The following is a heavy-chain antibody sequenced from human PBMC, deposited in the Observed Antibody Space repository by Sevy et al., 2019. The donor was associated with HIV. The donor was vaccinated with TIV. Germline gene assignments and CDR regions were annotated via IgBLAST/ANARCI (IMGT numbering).Heavy chain of an antibody. Sequence: SETLSLTCAVYGGSFSGYYWSWIRQPPGKGLEWIGEINHSGSTNYNPSLKSQVTISVDTSKNQFSLRLSSVTAADTAVYYCARWLGYCSGGSCYSVRRTYYYGMDVWGQGTTVTVSS. CDR1: GGSFSGYY. V-gene: IGHV4-34*01. CDR3: ARWLGYCSGGSCYSVRRTYYYGMDV. CDR2: INHSGST. D-gene: IGHD2-15*01. J-gene: IGHJ6*02.